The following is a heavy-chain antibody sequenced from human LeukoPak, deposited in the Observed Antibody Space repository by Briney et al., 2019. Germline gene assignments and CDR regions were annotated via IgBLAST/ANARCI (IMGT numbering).Heavy chain of an antibody. D-gene: IGHD3-10*01. Sequence: PSETLSLTCSVSGDSISRGVYYWSWIRQHPGKGLEWIGYIYHSGNTYYNLSLKSRLTISVDTSKNQFSLKLSSVTAADTAVYYCARERGSSGSYAFWGQGTLVTVSS. V-gene: IGHV4-31*03. CDR1: GDSISRGVYY. J-gene: IGHJ4*02. CDR2: IYHSGNT. CDR3: ARERGSSGSYAF.